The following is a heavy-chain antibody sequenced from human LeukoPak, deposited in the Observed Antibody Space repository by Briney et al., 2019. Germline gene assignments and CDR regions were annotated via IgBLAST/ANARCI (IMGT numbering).Heavy chain of an antibody. D-gene: IGHD3-3*01. V-gene: IGHV3-15*01. CDR2: IRSKSDGGTT. Sequence: GGSPRLSCVASGFSFNTAYMSWVRQAPGKGLEYIGRIRSKSDGGTTYYAAPVKGRFTISRDDSKNTLYLQMNSLKIEDTALYYCTIDLRLWGQGTLVTVSS. CDR1: GFSFNTAY. CDR3: TIDLRL. J-gene: IGHJ1*01.